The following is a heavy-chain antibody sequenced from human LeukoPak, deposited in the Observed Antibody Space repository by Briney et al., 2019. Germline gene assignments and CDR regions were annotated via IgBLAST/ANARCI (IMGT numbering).Heavy chain of an antibody. V-gene: IGHV4-39*01. J-gene: IGHJ4*02. CDR1: GGSISSSSYY. CDR3: ARGDCSGGSCYLFDC. CDR2: IYYSGST. Sequence: SETLSLTCTVSGGSISSSSYYWGWIRQPPGKGLEWIGSIYYSGSTYYNPSLKSRGTISVETSKNQFSLKLSSVTAADTAVYYCARGDCSGGSCYLFDCWGQGTLVTVSS. D-gene: IGHD2-15*01.